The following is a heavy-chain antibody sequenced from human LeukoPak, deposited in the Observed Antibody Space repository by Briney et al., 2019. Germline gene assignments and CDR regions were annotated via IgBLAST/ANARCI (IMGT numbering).Heavy chain of an antibody. Sequence: GGSPRLSCAASGFTFSGYWMHWVRQAPGKGLVWVSRINSDGSSTSYADSVKGRFTISRDNAKNTLYLQMNSLRAEDTAVYYCARVDDYIWGSYRTDYWGQGTLVTVSS. D-gene: IGHD3-16*02. CDR3: ARVDDYIWGSYRTDY. J-gene: IGHJ4*02. CDR1: GFTFSGYW. V-gene: IGHV3-74*01. CDR2: INSDGSST.